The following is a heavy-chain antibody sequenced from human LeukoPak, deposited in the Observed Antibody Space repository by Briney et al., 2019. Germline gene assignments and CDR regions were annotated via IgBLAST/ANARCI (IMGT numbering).Heavy chain of an antibody. CDR2: ISTRGNT. CDR1: GDFITNRY. D-gene: IGHD1-1*01. Sequence: PSETLSLTCSVSGDFITNRYWSWVRRSAGKGLEWIGRISTRGNTNYNPSLKSRVTMSVDTSNKHFSLKLTSVTAADTAVYYCVRNWDYWGQGTLVTVSS. J-gene: IGHJ4*02. V-gene: IGHV4-4*07. CDR3: VRNWDY.